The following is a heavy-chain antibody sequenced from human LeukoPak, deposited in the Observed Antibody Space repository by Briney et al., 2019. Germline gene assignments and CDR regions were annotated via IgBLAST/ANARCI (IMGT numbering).Heavy chain of an antibody. Sequence: SVKVSCKASGGTFSSYPFTWVRQAPGQGLEWMGEITPIFGAANYAQTFQGRVTITADESTSTVFMELSSLRSDDTAFYYCARNSRVASTSELNYWGQGTLVTVSS. J-gene: IGHJ4*02. D-gene: IGHD4-23*01. CDR2: ITPIFGAA. CDR1: GGTFSSYP. V-gene: IGHV1-69*13. CDR3: ARNSRVASTSELNY.